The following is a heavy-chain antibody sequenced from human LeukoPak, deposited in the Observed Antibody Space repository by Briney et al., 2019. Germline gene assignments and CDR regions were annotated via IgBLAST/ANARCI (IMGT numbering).Heavy chain of an antibody. J-gene: IGHJ1*01. D-gene: IGHD4-23*01. CDR2: IYSGGST. CDR1: GFTVSSNY. Sequence: GGSLRLSCAASGFTVSSNYMSWVRQAPGKGLEWVSVIYSGGSTYYADSVKSRFTISRDNSKNTLYLQMNSLRAEDTAVYYCATDGGNSVYFQHWGQGTLVTVSS. CDR3: ATDGGNSVYFQH. V-gene: IGHV3-53*01.